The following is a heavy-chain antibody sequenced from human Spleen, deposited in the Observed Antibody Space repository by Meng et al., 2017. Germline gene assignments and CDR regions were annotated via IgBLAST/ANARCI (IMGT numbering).Heavy chain of an antibody. CDR1: GGSFSGYY. V-gene: IGHV4-34*01. CDR2: INHSGST. Sequence: GSLRLSCAVYGGSFSGYYWSWIRQPPGKGLEWIGEINHSGSTNYNPSLKSRVTISVDTSKNQFSLKLSSVTAADTAVYYCAMYSSSSTVFDPWGQGTLVTVSS. J-gene: IGHJ5*02. D-gene: IGHD6-13*01. CDR3: AMYSSSSTVFDP.